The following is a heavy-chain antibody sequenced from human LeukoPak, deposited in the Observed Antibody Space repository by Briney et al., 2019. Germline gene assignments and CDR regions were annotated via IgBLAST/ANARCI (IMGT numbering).Heavy chain of an antibody. CDR1: GGSISSSTYY. Sequence: SETLSLTCTVSGGSISSSTYYWGWIRQPPGKGLEWIGNIYYTGSTYYNPSLKSRVTISVDTSKNQFSLKLSSVTAADTAVYYCASPRGDAWGQGTLVTVSS. V-gene: IGHV4-39*01. CDR3: ASPRGDA. D-gene: IGHD3-10*01. J-gene: IGHJ5*02. CDR2: IYYTGST.